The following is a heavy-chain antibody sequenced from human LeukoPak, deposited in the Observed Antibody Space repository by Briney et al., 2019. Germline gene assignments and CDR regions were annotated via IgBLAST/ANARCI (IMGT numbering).Heavy chain of an antibody. Sequence: SETLSLTCTVSGGSINSGSYYWSWIRQPAGKGLEWIGRIYKTGSTNYNPSLKSRATISVDTSKNQFSLKLNSVTAADTAVYYCARVTIPYYYMDVWGKGTTVTISS. CDR2: IYKTGST. J-gene: IGHJ6*03. CDR3: ARVTIPYYYMDV. V-gene: IGHV4-61*02. D-gene: IGHD3-9*01. CDR1: GGSINSGSYY.